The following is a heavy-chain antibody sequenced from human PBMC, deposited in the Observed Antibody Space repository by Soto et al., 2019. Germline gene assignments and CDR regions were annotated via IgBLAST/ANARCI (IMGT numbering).Heavy chain of an antibody. J-gene: IGHJ5*02. Sequence: GGSLRVSCAASGFSFSSYTMNWVRQAPGKGLEWVASITTSNRYIDYADSVKGRFTISRDNAKNSLYLQMNSLRAEDTAVYYCARKVGPTAWFDPWGQGTLVTVSS. CDR2: ITTSNRYI. V-gene: IGHV3-21*06. CDR1: GFSFSSYT. D-gene: IGHD1-26*01. CDR3: ARKVGPTAWFDP.